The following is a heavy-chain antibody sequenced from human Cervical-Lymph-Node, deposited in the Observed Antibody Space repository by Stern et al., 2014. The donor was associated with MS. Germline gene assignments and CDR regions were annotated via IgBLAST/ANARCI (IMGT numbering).Heavy chain of an antibody. CDR1: GYSFTIYY. Sequence: VQLVQSGAEVKKPGESLKISCKLSGYSFTIYYIAWVRQMPGKGLEWMVVIYHSVSDTTYIPSFQCQVTISADKSIPTAYLQWSSLRASDTAMYYCARHVQGFDYWGQGTLVTVSS. CDR2: IYHSVSDT. J-gene: IGHJ4*02. V-gene: IGHV5-51*01. CDR3: ARHVQGFDY.